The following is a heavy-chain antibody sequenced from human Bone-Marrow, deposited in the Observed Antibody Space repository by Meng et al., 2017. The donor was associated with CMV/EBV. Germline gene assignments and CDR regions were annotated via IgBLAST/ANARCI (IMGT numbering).Heavy chain of an antibody. Sequence: ASVKVACKASGYTFTTYGVIWVRQAPVQGLEWMGWISADTININFAQKFQGRVTLTTDTSTTTAYMELRSLKSDDTAMYYCSIGEFDYWGQGTLVTVSS. CDR2: ISADTINI. V-gene: IGHV1-18*01. CDR1: GYTFTTYG. CDR3: SIGEFDY. J-gene: IGHJ4*02. D-gene: IGHD3-10*01.